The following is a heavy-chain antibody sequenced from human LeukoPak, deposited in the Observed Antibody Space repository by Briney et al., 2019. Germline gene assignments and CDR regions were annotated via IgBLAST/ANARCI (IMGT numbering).Heavy chain of an antibody. Sequence: PGGSLRLSCAASGFTFSSYATSWVRQAPGKGLEWVSVISGSGGSTYYADSVKGRFTISRDNSKNTLYLQMNSLRAEDTAVYYCAKEGTVTRSYYYYYMDVWGKGTTVTVSS. V-gene: IGHV3-23*01. J-gene: IGHJ6*03. D-gene: IGHD4-17*01. CDR2: ISGSGGST. CDR3: AKEGTVTRSYYYYYMDV. CDR1: GFTFSSYA.